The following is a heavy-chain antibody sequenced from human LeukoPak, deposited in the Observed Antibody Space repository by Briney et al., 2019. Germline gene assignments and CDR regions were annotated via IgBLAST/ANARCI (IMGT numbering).Heavy chain of an antibody. Sequence: GGSLRLSCAASGFTFSSYSMNWVRQAPGKGLEWVSSISSSSSYIYYADSVKGRFTISRDNSKNTLYLQMNSLRAEDTAVYYCARDSGGGIAAAGPVYFDYWGQGTLVTVSS. CDR2: ISSSSSYI. CDR3: ARDSGGGIAAAGPVYFDY. CDR1: GFTFSSYS. J-gene: IGHJ4*02. V-gene: IGHV3-21*01. D-gene: IGHD6-13*01.